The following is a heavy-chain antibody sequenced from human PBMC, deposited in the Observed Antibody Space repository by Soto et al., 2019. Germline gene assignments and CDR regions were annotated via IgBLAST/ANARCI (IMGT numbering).Heavy chain of an antibody. D-gene: IGHD4-4*01. CDR1: GGSISSFC. CDR3: ARVGSKSFYYATDV. Sequence: QLQESGPGLVKPSETLSLTCTVSGGSISSFCWSWIRQPPGQGLEWIGYICTGGTTKYNPSLTSRATMSVDTTKTQFSLKLTSVTAADTAVYYCARVGSKSFYYATDVWGQGTTVTVSS. V-gene: IGHV4-4*09. CDR2: ICTGGTT. J-gene: IGHJ6*02.